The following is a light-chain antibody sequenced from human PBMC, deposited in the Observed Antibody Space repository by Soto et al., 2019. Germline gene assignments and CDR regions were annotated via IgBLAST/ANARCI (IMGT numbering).Light chain of an antibody. V-gene: IGKV3-20*01. CDR2: AAS. CDR1: QSILSKF. Sequence: EIVLTQSPGTLSLSPGERATLSCRASQSILSKFVAWYQQRPGQPPRLLIYAASTRATGIPDRFNGSGSEKDLTLTISRMEPEDFAVYYCQQYGGSPTLAFGGGTKVEI. J-gene: IGKJ4*01. CDR3: QQYGGSPTLA.